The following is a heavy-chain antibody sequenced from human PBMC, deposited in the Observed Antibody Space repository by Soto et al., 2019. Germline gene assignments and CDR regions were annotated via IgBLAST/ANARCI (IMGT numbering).Heavy chain of an antibody. CDR2: ISYDGSLQ. V-gene: IGHV3-30*03. J-gene: IGHJ4*02. CDR3: VSDRGYGHASVPYS. D-gene: IGHD5-12*01. CDR1: GFAFSSYG. Sequence: QAQLVESGGGVVQPGRSLRLSCAASGFAFSSYGMHWVRQAPGTGLEWVAVISYDGSLQHYADSVKGRFTISRDNSKNMGLLQMSSLRAGDTAVYYCVSDRGYGHASVPYSWGQGTLVSVSS.